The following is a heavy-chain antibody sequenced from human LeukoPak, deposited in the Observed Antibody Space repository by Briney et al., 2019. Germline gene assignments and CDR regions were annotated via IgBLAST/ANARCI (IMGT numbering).Heavy chain of an antibody. CDR2: IRYDGSNK. V-gene: IGHV3-30*02. J-gene: IGHJ4*02. Sequence: PGGSLRLSCAASGFTFSSYGMHWVRQAPGKRLEWVAFIRYDGSNKYYADSVKGRFTISRDNSKNTLYLQMNSLRAEDTAVYYCAKAYSGSYPTDYWGQGTLLTVSS. CDR1: GFTFSSYG. CDR3: AKAYSGSYPTDY. D-gene: IGHD1-26*01.